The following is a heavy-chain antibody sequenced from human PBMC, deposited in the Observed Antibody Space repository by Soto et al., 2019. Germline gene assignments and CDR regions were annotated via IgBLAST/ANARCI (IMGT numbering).Heavy chain of an antibody. V-gene: IGHV4-34*01. Sequence: SETLSLTCAVYGGSFSGYYWSWIRQPPGKGLEWIGEINHSGSTNYNPSLKSRVTISVDTSKNQFSLKLSSVTAADTAVYYCARFVVVVAANNWFDPWGQGTLVTVSS. CDR1: GGSFSGYY. CDR3: ARFVVVVAANNWFDP. J-gene: IGHJ5*02. CDR2: INHSGST. D-gene: IGHD2-15*01.